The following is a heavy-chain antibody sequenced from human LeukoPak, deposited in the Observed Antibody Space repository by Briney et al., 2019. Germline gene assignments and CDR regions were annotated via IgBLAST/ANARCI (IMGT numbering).Heavy chain of an antibody. D-gene: IGHD2/OR15-2a*01. CDR2: INHSGST. Sequence: SETLSLTCAVYGGSFSGYYWSWIRQPPGKGLEWIGEINHSGSTNYNPSLKSRVTISVDTSKNQFSLKLSSVTAADTAVYYCARDYRPNSSPFDPWGQGTLVTVSS. J-gene: IGHJ5*02. CDR1: GGSFSGYY. CDR3: ARDYRPNSSPFDP. V-gene: IGHV4-34*01.